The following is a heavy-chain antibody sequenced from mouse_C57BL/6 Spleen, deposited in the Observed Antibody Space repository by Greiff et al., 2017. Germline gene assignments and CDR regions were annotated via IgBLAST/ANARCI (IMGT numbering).Heavy chain of an antibody. CDR2: INPSTGGT. V-gene: IGHV1-42*01. Sequence: EVQLQQSGPELVKPGASVKISCKASGYSFTGYYMNWVKQSPETSLEWIGEINPSTGGTTYNQKFKAKATLTVDKSSSTAYMQLKSLTSEDSAVYYCARWAYWGQGTTLTVSA. CDR1: GYSFTGYY. J-gene: IGHJ2*01. CDR3: ARWAY.